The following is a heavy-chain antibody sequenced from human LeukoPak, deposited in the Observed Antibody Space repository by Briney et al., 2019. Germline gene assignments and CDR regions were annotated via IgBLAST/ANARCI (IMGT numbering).Heavy chain of an antibody. J-gene: IGHJ5*02. Sequence: ASVKVSCKTSGFTFTSYGISWMRQAPGQGLEWMAWISANNGDTHYAQRLQGRVTLTTDTSTGTAYMEVRSLRSDDTAVYYCARKGMGSPLDSWSQGTLVTVSS. CDR1: GFTFTSYG. V-gene: IGHV1-18*04. D-gene: IGHD3-10*01. CDR3: ARKGMGSPLDS. CDR2: ISANNGDT.